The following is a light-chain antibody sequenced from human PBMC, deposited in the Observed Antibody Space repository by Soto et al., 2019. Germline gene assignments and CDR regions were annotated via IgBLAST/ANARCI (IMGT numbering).Light chain of an antibody. CDR2: RVT. Sequence: QSALTQPASVSGSPGQSITISCTGTSSDVGYYNYVSWYQQHPGKAPQLIIFRVTNRASGISARFSGSKSGDTASLTISGLQAEDEADYYCSSYTTSSSLYVFGTGTKVTVL. V-gene: IGLV2-14*01. CDR3: SSYTTSSSLYV. CDR1: SSDVGYYNY. J-gene: IGLJ1*01.